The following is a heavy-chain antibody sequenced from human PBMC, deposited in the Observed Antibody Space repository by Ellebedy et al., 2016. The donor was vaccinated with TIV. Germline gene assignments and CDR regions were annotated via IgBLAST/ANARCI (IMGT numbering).Heavy chain of an antibody. CDR3: ARWGLDAFDI. CDR1: GFAFSTYS. CDR2: IDSSSDHI. D-gene: IGHD3-16*01. J-gene: IGHJ3*02. V-gene: IGHV3-21*01. Sequence: GESLKISCAASGFAFSTYSMDWVRQAPGKGLEWVSSIDSSSDHIYYADSLKGRFSISRDNAKNSLYLQMHSLRAEDKAVYYCARWGLDAFDIWGQGTMVTVSS.